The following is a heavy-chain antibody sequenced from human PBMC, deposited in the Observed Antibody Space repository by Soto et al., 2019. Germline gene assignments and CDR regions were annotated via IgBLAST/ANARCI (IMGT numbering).Heavy chain of an antibody. D-gene: IGHD3-10*01. J-gene: IGHJ6*02. CDR3: AKAPHPGEGSGSYLNYYYYGMDV. CDR2: ISYDGSNK. Sequence: GGSLRLSCAASGFTFSSYGMHWVRQAPGKGLEWVAVISYDGSNKYYADSVKGRFTISRDNSKNTLYLQMNSLRAEDTAVYYWAKAPHPGEGSGSYLNYYYYGMDVWGQGTTVTVSS. V-gene: IGHV3-30*18. CDR1: GFTFSSYG.